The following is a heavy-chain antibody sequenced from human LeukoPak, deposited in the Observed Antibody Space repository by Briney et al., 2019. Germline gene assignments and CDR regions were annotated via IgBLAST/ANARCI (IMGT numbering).Heavy chain of an antibody. Sequence: GGSLRISCAASGFSFSTYWMNWVRQAPGKGLEWVANIKKDGSETYEVDSVKGRFTISRDNAKNSLYLQMKSLRDEDTAVYYCAGGSGWLMDVWGKGTTVTVSS. D-gene: IGHD6-19*01. J-gene: IGHJ6*04. V-gene: IGHV3-7*01. CDR2: IKKDGSET. CDR1: GFSFSTYW. CDR3: AGGSGWLMDV.